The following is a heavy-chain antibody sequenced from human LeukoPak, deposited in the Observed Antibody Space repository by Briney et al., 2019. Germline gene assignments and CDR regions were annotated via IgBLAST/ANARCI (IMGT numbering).Heavy chain of an antibody. J-gene: IGHJ4*02. D-gene: IGHD1-26*01. V-gene: IGHV4-59*10. CDR3: AIRDFTRAWDFDF. CDR1: GDSMNDYY. CDR2: IHTSGAT. Sequence: PSETLSLTCALSGDSMNDYYWSWIRQPAGKALEWIGQIHTSGATKYKPSLQSRLTLSIDTSRNQLSLELNFVTAADTATYYCAIRDFTRAWDFDFWGPGTLVTVSS.